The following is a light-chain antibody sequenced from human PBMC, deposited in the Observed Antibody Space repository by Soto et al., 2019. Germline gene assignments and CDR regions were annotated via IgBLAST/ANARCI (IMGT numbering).Light chain of an antibody. V-gene: IGLV2-14*01. CDR2: EVS. Sequence: QSVLTQPASVSGSPGQSITISCTGTSSDVGGHNYVSWYQQHPGRAPKLMIYEVSNRPSGVSNRFSGSKSGNTASLTISGLQPEDEADYYCSSYTSSSTPYVFGTGTKVTVL. CDR1: SSDVGGHNY. J-gene: IGLJ1*01. CDR3: SSYTSSSTPYV.